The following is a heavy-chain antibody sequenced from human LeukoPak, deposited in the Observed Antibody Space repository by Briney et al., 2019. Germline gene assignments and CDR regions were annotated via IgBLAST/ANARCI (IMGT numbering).Heavy chain of an antibody. CDR2: MNPNSGNT. J-gene: IGHJ6*03. CDR1: GYTFTGYY. D-gene: IGHD3-16*01. CDR3: ARLGDYYYYYMDV. V-gene: IGHV1-8*02. Sequence: GASVKVSCKASGYTFTGYYMHWVRQAPGQGLEWMGWMNPNSGNTGYAQKFQGRVTMTRNTSISTAYMELSSLRSEDTAVYYCARLGDYYYYYMDVWGKGTTVTISS.